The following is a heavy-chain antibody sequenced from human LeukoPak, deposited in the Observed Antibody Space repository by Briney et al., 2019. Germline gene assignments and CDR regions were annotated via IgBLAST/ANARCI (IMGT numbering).Heavy chain of an antibody. CDR2: ISAYNGNT. CDR1: GFTFTSYG. Sequence: GGSLRLSCAASGFTFTSYGISWVRQAPGQGLEWMGWISAYNGNTNYAQKLQGRVTMTTDTSTSTAYMELRSLRSDDTAVYYCARVYCGGDCYLRYYYYGMDVWGQGTTVTVSS. D-gene: IGHD2-21*02. V-gene: IGHV1-18*01. J-gene: IGHJ6*02. CDR3: ARVYCGGDCYLRYYYYGMDV.